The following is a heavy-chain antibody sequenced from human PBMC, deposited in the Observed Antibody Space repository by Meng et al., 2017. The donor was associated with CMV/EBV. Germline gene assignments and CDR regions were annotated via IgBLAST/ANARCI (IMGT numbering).Heavy chain of an antibody. Sequence: GESLKISCAASGFTFSSYWMHWVRQAPGKGLVWVSRINSDGSSTSYADSVKGRFTISRDNAKNTLYLQMNSLRAEDTAVYYCARNVDYGIDVWGQGTTIPVSS. V-gene: IGHV3-74*01. CDR1: GFTFSSYW. D-gene: IGHD5-12*01. J-gene: IGHJ6*02. CDR3: ARNVDYGIDV. CDR2: INSDGSST.